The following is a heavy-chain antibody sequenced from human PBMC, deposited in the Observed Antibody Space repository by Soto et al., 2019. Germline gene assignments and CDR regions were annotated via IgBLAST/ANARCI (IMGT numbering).Heavy chain of an antibody. CDR2: IYPGDSDT. V-gene: IGHV5-51*01. CDR3: ARHDPPWEIAGKDDAFDI. D-gene: IGHD1-26*01. J-gene: IGHJ3*02. CDR1: GYSFTSYW. Sequence: GESLKISCKGSGYSFTSYWIGWVRQMPGKGLEWMGIIYPGDSDTRYSPSFQGQVTISADKSISTAYLQWSSLKASDTAMYYCARHDPPWEIAGKDDAFDIWGQGTMVTVSS.